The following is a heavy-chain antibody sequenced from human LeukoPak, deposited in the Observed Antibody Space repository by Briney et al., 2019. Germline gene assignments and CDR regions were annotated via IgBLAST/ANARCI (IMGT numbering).Heavy chain of an antibody. J-gene: IGHJ4*02. V-gene: IGHV4-34*01. CDR3: ARRYYSSSYVDY. Sequence: SETLSLTCAVYGGSFSGYYWSWIRQPPGKGLEWIGEINHSGSTNYNPSLKSRVTISVDTSKNQFSLKLSSVTAADTAVYYCARRYYSSSYVDYWGQGTLVTVSS. D-gene: IGHD6-13*01. CDR1: GGSFSGYY. CDR2: INHSGST.